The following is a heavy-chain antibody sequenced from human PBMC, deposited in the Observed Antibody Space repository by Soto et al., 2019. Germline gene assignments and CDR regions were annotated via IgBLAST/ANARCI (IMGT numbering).Heavy chain of an antibody. D-gene: IGHD3-10*01. Sequence: GASVKVSCQASGSTFTSYDINWVRQATGQGLEWMGWMNPNSGNTGYAQKFQGRVTMTRNTSISTAYMELSSLRSEDTAVYYCARVKSPVLWFGELLYNSASDAFDIWGQGTMVTVSS. CDR2: MNPNSGNT. V-gene: IGHV1-8*01. CDR3: ARVKSPVLWFGELLYNSASDAFDI. J-gene: IGHJ3*02. CDR1: GSTFTSYD.